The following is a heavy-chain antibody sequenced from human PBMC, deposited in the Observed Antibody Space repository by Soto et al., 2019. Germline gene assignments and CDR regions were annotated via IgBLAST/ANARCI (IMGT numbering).Heavy chain of an antibody. Sequence: KPSETLSLTCAVSGGSISSSNWWSWVRQPPGKGLEWIGEIYHSGSTNYNPSLKSRVTISVDKSKNQFSLKLSSVTAADTAVYYCAREMDYYDSSGYFDYWGQGPMVTVSS. CDR1: GGSISSSNW. J-gene: IGHJ4*02. CDR3: AREMDYYDSSGYFDY. D-gene: IGHD3-22*01. CDR2: IYHSGST. V-gene: IGHV4-4*02.